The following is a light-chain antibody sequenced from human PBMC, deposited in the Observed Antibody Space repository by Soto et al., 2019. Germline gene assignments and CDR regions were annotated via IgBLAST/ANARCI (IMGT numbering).Light chain of an antibody. V-gene: IGKV3-20*01. J-gene: IGKJ2*01. CDR2: GAS. CDR3: QQYGRSYT. CDR1: QSVSSSY. Sequence: EIVLTQSPGTLSLSPGERATLSCRASQSVSSSYLAWYQQKPGQAPRLLIYGASSRATGIPDRFSGSWSGTDFTLTISRLEPEDFAVYYCQQYGRSYTFGQGTKLVIK.